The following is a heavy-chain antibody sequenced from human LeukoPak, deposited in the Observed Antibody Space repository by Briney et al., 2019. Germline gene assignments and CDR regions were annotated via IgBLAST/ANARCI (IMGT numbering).Heavy chain of an antibody. Sequence: PSETLSLTCAVSGGSISSGGYSWSWIRQPPGKGLESIGYIYYSGSTYYNPSLKSRVTISVDTSKNQFSLKLSSVTAADTAVYYCARGDSGYQPFDYWGQGTLVTVSS. CDR2: IYYSGST. V-gene: IGHV4-30-4*07. J-gene: IGHJ4*02. CDR1: GGSISSGGYS. CDR3: ARGDSGYQPFDY. D-gene: IGHD5-12*01.